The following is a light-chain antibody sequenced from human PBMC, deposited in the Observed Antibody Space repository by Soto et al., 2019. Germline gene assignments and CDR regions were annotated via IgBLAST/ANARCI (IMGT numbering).Light chain of an antibody. CDR3: QQYGSSGT. V-gene: IGKV3-20*01. J-gene: IGKJ1*01. CDR2: GAS. CDR1: QSVSNNY. Sequence: EIVLTHSPGTLSLSPWERATLSCRASQSVSNNYLDWYQQKPGQAPRLLIYGASNRATGIPDRFSGSGSGKDFTLTISRLEPEDFAVYYCQQYGSSGTFGQGTKVDIK.